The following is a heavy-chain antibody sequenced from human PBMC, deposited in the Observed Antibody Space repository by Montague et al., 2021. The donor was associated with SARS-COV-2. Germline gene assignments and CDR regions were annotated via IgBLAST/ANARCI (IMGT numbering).Heavy chain of an antibody. V-gene: IGHV3-30*01. Sequence: SVKGRFTISRDKSKNTLYLQMNSLRAEDTAVYYCARTLIEYSGMDVWGKGTTVTVS. CDR3: ARTLIEYSGMDV. J-gene: IGHJ6*04. D-gene: IGHD2-8*01.